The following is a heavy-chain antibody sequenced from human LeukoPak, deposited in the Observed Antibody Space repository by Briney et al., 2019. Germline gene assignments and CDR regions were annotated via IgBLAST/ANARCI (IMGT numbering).Heavy chain of an antibody. V-gene: IGHV4-34*01. Sequence: SETLSLTCAVYGVSFSGYYWSWIRQPPGKGLEWIGEINQSGRTIYNPSLKSRVTISIDTSKNQFSLSLNSVTAADTAVYYCARTGLTGTKEAGNAYYFDYWGQGTLVTVSS. D-gene: IGHD1-7*01. CDR3: ARTGLTGTKEAGNAYYFDY. CDR2: INQSGRT. CDR1: GVSFSGYY. J-gene: IGHJ4*02.